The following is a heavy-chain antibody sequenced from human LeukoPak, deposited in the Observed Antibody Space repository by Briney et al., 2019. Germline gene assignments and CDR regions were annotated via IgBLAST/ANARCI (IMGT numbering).Heavy chain of an antibody. Sequence: GASVKVSCKASGYTFTSHDINWVRQATGQGLEWVGWMDPNSGNTGYAQKFQGRVTITRNNSISTVYMELSSLRSEDTAVYYCARRLGLRWDLQAFDIWGQGTMVTVPS. V-gene: IGHV1-8*03. J-gene: IGHJ3*02. CDR3: ARRLGLRWDLQAFDI. D-gene: IGHD4-23*01. CDR2: MDPNSGNT. CDR1: GYTFTSHD.